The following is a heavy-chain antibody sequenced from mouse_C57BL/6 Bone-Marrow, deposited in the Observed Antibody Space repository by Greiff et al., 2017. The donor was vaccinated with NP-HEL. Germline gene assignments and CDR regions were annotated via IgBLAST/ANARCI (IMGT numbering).Heavy chain of an antibody. CDR3: ARDAPYGVYAMDY. Sequence: DVMLVESGGGLVQSGRSLRLSCATSGFTFSDFYMEWVRQAPGKGLEWIAASRNKANDYTTEYSASVKGRFIVSRDTSQSILYLQMNALRAEDTAIYYCARDAPYGVYAMDYWGQGTSVTVSS. J-gene: IGHJ4*01. CDR2: SRNKANDYTT. V-gene: IGHV7-1*01. D-gene: IGHD1-1*02. CDR1: GFTFSDFY.